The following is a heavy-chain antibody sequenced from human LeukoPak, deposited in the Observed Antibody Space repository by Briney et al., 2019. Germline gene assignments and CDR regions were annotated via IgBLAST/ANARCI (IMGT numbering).Heavy chain of an antibody. J-gene: IGHJ5*02. CDR2: ISGSGGST. CDR3: WEDQSRYFYDYSAYPRNWFRP. CDR1: GFTFSSYA. V-gene: IGHV3-23*01. D-gene: IGHD3-22*01. Sequence: GGSLRLSCAASGFTFSSYAMSWVRQAPGKGLEWVSAISGSGGSTYYADSVKGRFTISRDNSKNTLYLQMNSLRAEDTAVYYCWEDQSRYFYDYSAYPRNWFRPWGQGTLVTVSS.